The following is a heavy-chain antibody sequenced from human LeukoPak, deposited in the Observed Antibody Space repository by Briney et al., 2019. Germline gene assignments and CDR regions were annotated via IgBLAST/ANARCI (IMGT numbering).Heavy chain of an antibody. D-gene: IGHD6-13*01. CDR1: GFNFRAYW. CDR3: ARYWSSWSADF. CDR2: INSRGSTI. V-gene: IGHV3-48*01. J-gene: IGHJ4*02. Sequence: GGSLRLSCTTSGFNFRAYWMAWLRQAPGKGLECVSYINSRGSTISYADSVKGRFTISRDNAKNSLYLQMNSLRAEDTAVYYCARYWSSWSADFWGQGTLVTVSS.